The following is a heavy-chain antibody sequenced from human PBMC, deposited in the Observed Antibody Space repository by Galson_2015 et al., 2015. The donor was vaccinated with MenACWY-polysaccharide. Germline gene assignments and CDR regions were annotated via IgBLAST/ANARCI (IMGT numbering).Heavy chain of an antibody. CDR2: IRQDGFEK. J-gene: IGHJ3*02. D-gene: IGHD2-8*02. Sequence: SLRLACATSGFIFTNHWMSWVRQAPGKGLEWVANIRQDGFEKYHVDSVKGRFTISRDHAENSVFLQMNSLRVEDTAVYYCAREGLVEAFENWGQGTMVTVSS. V-gene: IGHV3-7*01. CDR3: AREGLVEAFEN. CDR1: GFIFTNHW.